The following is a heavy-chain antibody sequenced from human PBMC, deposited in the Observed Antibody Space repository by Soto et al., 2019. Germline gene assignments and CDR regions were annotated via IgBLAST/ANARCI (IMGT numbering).Heavy chain of an antibody. CDR2: IKQDGSEK. Sequence: GGSLRLSCVASGFTFSRYWMSWVRQAPGKGLEWVANIKQDGSEKYYVDSVKGRFTISRDNAKNSLYLQTNSLRVDDTALYYCARDGTGAPVWGNYRADYWGHGALVTVSS. D-gene: IGHD3-16*02. CDR3: ARDGTGAPVWGNYRADY. CDR1: GFTFSRYW. V-gene: IGHV3-7*03. J-gene: IGHJ4*01.